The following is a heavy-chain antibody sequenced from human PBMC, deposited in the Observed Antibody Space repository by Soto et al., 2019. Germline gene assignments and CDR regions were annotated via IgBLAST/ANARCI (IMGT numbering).Heavy chain of an antibody. D-gene: IGHD2-2*01. CDR1: GGTFSSYT. V-gene: IGHV1-69*02. CDR2: IIPILGIA. Sequence: QVQLVQSGAEVKKPGSSVKVSCKASGGTFSSYTISWVRQAPGQGLEWMGRIIPILGIANYAQKFQGRVTSTADKSTSTAYMELSSLRSEDTAVYYCARAGCSSTSCYGSWFDPWGQGTLVTVSS. J-gene: IGHJ5*02. CDR3: ARAGCSSTSCYGSWFDP.